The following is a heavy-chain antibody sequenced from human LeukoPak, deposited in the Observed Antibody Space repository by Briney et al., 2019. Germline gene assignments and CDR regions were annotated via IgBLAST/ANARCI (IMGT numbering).Heavy chain of an antibody. Sequence: GGSLRLSCAASGFTFSNYNMNWVRQAPGKGLEWVSSISTSSSYIYYADSVKGRFTISRDNARKSLYLEMNSLRAEDTAVYYCALSSSWYGGFFDYWGQGTLVTVSS. CDR3: ALSSSWYGGFFDY. V-gene: IGHV3-21*01. D-gene: IGHD6-13*01. J-gene: IGHJ4*02. CDR2: ISTSSSYI. CDR1: GFTFSNYN.